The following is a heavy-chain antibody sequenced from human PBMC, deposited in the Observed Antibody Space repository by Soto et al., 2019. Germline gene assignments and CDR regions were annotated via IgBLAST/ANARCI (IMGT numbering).Heavy chain of an antibody. CDR1: GGTFSSYA. D-gene: IGHD3-22*01. Sequence: QVQLVQSGAEVKKPGSSVKVSCKASGGTFSSYAISWVRQAPGQGLEWMGGIIPIFGTANYAQKFPGRVTITADESTSTAYMELSSLRSEDTAVYYCARGPKRYYDSSGYFLFDYWGQGTLVTVSS. CDR3: ARGPKRYYDSSGYFLFDY. V-gene: IGHV1-69*01. J-gene: IGHJ4*02. CDR2: IIPIFGTA.